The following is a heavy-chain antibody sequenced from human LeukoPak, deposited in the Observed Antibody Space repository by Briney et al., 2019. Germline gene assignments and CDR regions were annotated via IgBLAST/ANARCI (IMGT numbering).Heavy chain of an antibody. J-gene: IGHJ6*03. CDR3: ARTQEAGYSSGRYDSYYYYYMDV. CDR2: TYYRSKWYN. D-gene: IGHD6-19*01. Sequence: SQTLSLTCAISGDSVSSNSAAWNWIRQSPSRGLEWLGRTYYRSKWYNDYAVSVKSRITINPDTSKNQFSLQLNSVTPEDTAVYYCARTQEAGYSSGRYDSYYYYYMDVWGKGTTVTISS. V-gene: IGHV6-1*01. CDR1: GDSVSSNSAA.